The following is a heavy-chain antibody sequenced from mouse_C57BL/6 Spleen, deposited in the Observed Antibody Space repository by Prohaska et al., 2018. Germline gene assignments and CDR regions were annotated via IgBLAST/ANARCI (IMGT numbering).Heavy chain of an antibody. CDR2: INTYSGVP. J-gene: IGHJ4*01. Sequence: QIQLVQSGPELKKPGETVKISCKASGYTFTTYGMSWVKQAPGRGLKWMGWINTYSGVPTYADDFKGRFAFSLETSASTAYLQINNLKNEDTATYFCASNWDWLDYWGQGTSVTVSS. CDR3: ASNWDWLDY. CDR1: GYTFTTYG. D-gene: IGHD4-1*01. V-gene: IGHV9-3*01.